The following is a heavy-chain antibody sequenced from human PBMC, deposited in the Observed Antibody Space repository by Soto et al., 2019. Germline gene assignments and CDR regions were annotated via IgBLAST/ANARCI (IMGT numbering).Heavy chain of an antibody. Sequence: QVQLVESGGGVVQPGRSLRLSCAASGFTFSSYGMHSVRQAPGKGLEWVAVIWYDGSNKYYADSVKGRFTISRDNSKNTLYLQMNSLRAEDTAVYYCAAGPYSSSWYDYYYYGMDVWGQGTTVTVSS. J-gene: IGHJ6*02. CDR1: GFTFSSYG. CDR3: AAGPYSSSWYDYYYYGMDV. D-gene: IGHD6-13*01. V-gene: IGHV3-33*01. CDR2: IWYDGSNK.